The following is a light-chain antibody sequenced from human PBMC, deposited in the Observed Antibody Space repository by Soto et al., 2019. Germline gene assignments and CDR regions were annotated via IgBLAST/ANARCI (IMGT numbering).Light chain of an antibody. CDR1: QSVSSY. J-gene: IGKJ1*01. CDR3: QQRSNWWT. V-gene: IGKV3-11*01. Sequence: EVGLTQYTATLSLTRGERATLSCRASQSVSSYLAWYQQKPGQAPRLLIYDASNRATGIPARFSGSGSGTDFTLTISSLEPEDFAVYFCQQRSNWWTFGQGTK. CDR2: DAS.